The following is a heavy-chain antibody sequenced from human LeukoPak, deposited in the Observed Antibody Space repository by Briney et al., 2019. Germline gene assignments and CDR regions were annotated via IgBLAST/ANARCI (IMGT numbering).Heavy chain of an antibody. CDR3: ARGGYYDRSGNSYKFGFDL. J-gene: IGHJ3*01. D-gene: IGHD3-22*01. V-gene: IGHV4-59*11. CDR2: IYYSGST. CDR1: EGSISSHY. Sequence: SETLSLTCTVSEGSISSHYWSWIRQPPGKGLEWIGYIYYSGSTSYNSSLKSRVTISVDTSKNQFSLKLSSVTAADTAVYYCARGGYYDRSGNSYKFGFDLWGQGTMVTVSS.